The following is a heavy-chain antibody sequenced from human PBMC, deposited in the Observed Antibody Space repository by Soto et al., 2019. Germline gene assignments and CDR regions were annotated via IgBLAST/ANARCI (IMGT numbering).Heavy chain of an antibody. CDR2: IIPIFGTA. J-gene: IGHJ6*02. D-gene: IGHD6-13*01. CDR1: GGTFSSYA. CDR3: ARHSSSWYGEVYYYGMDV. Sequence: QVQLVQSGAEVKKPGSSVKVSCKASGGTFSSYAISWVRQAPGQGLEWMGGIIPIFGTANYAQKFQGRVTITADESTITAYMELSSLRSEDTAVYYCARHSSSWYGEVYYYGMDVWGQGTTVTVSS. V-gene: IGHV1-69*01.